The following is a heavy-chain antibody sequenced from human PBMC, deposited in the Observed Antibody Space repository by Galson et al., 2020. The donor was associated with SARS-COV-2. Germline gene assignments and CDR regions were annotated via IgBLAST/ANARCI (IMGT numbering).Heavy chain of an antibody. J-gene: IGHJ6*04. CDR1: GLKKKIYC. CDR3: ARDNDYGMDV. V-gene: IGHV3-7*01. CDR2: IKQEGNEK. Sequence: AAAGLKKKIYCMICVRQAPGKVLACVAKIKQEGNEKYYVDSVKGRFTISRDNADNLLYLHMNSLRAEETAVYYCARDNDYGMDVWGKGTTVTVSS.